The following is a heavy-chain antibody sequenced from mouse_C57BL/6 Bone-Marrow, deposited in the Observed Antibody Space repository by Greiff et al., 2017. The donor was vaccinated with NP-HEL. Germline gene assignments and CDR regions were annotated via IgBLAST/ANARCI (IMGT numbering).Heavy chain of an antibody. CDR1: EYEFPSHD. CDR2: INSDGGST. Sequence: EVKVVESGGGLVQPGESLKLSCESNEYEFPSHDMSWVRKTPEKRLELVAAINSDGGSTYYPDTMERRFIISRDNTKKTLYLQMSSLRSEDTALYYCAKHEVTTRAMDYWGQGTSVTVSS. D-gene: IGHD2-1*01. V-gene: IGHV5-2*01. CDR3: AKHEVTTRAMDY. J-gene: IGHJ4*01.